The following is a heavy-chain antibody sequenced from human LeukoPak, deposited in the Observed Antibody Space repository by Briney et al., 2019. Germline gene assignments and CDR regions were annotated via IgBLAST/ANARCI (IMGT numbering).Heavy chain of an antibody. V-gene: IGHV3-23*01. CDR2: IGDGST. CDR3: AKGYTTGWSEGYLDY. Sequence: GGCLRLSCAASGFIFSSYTMGWVRQVPGKGLEWVSSIGDGSTYYAYSVKGRFTISRDNSKDTLYLQMNSLRVEDTAVYYCAKGYTTGWSEGYLDYWGEGTLVLVSS. J-gene: IGHJ4*02. D-gene: IGHD6-19*01. CDR1: GFIFSSYT.